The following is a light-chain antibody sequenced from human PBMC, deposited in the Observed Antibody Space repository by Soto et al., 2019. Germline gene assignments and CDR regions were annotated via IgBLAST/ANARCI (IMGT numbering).Light chain of an antibody. Sequence: EIVLTQSPGILSLSPGERATLSCRASQTVSGNYLAWYQQKPGQSPRLLLYVSSDRATGSPDRFSGSGSGTDFTRTINRVEPEDFAVYYCQQYGSSPPYTFGQGTTLEI. V-gene: IGKV3-20*01. J-gene: IGKJ2*01. CDR2: VSS. CDR3: QQYGSSPPYT. CDR1: QTVSGNY.